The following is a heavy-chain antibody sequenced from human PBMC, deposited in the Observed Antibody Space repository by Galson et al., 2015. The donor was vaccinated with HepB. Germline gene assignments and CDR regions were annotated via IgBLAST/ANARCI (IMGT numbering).Heavy chain of an antibody. CDR1: GCTFSRHG. V-gene: IGHV3-33*01. D-gene: IGHD2-2*01. Sequence: LRLSCAASGCTFSRHGMHWVRQAPGKGLEWVALIWYDGSNQYYGDSVKGRFTISRGNAKNTLYLQMNSLRVEDTAVYCCAREDPTVAVAVLDYWGQGTLVAVSS. CDR2: IWYDGSNQ. J-gene: IGHJ4*02. CDR3: AREDPTVAVAVLDY.